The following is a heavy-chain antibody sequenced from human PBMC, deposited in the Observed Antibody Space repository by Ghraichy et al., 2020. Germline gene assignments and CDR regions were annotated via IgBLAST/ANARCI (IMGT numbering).Heavy chain of an antibody. CDR1: GGSISSSSYY. D-gene: IGHD6-13*01. CDR2: IYYSGST. Sequence: SETLSLTCTVSGGSISSSSYYWGWIRQPPGKGLEWIMSIYYSGSTYYNPTLKSRVIISVDTTKNQFCLKLSSVTAADTAEYYCARQQLADAFDISGQGTMLTVSS. CDR3: ARQQLADAFDI. J-gene: IGHJ3*02. V-gene: IGHV4-39*01.